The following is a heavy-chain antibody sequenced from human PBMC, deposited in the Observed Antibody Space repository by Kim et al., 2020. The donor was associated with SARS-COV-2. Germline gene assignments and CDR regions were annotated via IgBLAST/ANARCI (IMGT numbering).Heavy chain of an antibody. V-gene: IGHV1-3*01. D-gene: IGHD3-9*01. Sequence: ASVKVSCKASGYTFTSYAMHWVRQAPGQRLEWMGWINAGNGNTKYSQKFQGRVTITRDTSASTAYMELSSLRSEDTAVYYCARGIRYFDWFNSYYFDYWGQGTLVTVSS. J-gene: IGHJ4*02. CDR1: GYTFTSYA. CDR3: ARGIRYFDWFNSYYFDY. CDR2: INAGNGNT.